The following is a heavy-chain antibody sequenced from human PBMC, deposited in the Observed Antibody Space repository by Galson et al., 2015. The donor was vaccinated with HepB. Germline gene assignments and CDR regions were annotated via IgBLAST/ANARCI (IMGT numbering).Heavy chain of an antibody. CDR3: TTDPPEGFWWELTEDDDY. Sequence: SLRLSCAASGFTFSNAWMSWVRQAPGKGLEWVGRIKSKTDGGTTDYAAPVKGRFAISRDDSKNTLYLQMNSLKTEDTAVYYCTTDPPEGFWWELTEDDDYWGQGTLVTVSS. J-gene: IGHJ4*02. CDR1: GFTFSNAW. V-gene: IGHV3-15*01. D-gene: IGHD1-26*01. CDR2: IKSKTDGGTT.